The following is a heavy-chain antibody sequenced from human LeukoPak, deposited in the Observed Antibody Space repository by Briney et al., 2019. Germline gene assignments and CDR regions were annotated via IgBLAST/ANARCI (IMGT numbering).Heavy chain of an antibody. J-gene: IGHJ6*02. Sequence: GGSLRLSCAASGFTFSSYWMSWVRQAPGKGLEWVANIKQDGSEKYYVDSVKGRFTISRDNAKNSLYLQMNSLRAEDTAVYYCASRGGGSCYSCMDVWGQGTTVTVSS. CDR3: ASRGGGSCYSCMDV. D-gene: IGHD2-15*01. CDR2: IKQDGSEK. CDR1: GFTFSSYW. V-gene: IGHV3-7*01.